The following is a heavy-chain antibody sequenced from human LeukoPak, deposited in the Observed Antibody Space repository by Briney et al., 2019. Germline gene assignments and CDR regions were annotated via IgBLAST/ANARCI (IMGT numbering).Heavy chain of an antibody. V-gene: IGHV3-48*01. Sequence: HPGGSLRLSCAASGFTFSSYSMNWVRQAPGKGLEWVSYISSSSSTIYYADSVKGRFTISRDNAKNSLYLQMNSLRAEDTAVYYCARDWAPGYLPFDAFDIWGQGTMVTVSS. CDR3: ARDWAPGYLPFDAFDI. D-gene: IGHD6-25*01. CDR2: ISSSSSTI. J-gene: IGHJ3*02. CDR1: GFTFSSYS.